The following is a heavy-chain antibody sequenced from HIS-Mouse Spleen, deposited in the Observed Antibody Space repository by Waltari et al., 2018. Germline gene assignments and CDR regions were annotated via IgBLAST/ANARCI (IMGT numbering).Heavy chain of an antibody. J-gene: IGHJ4*02. Sequence: QVQLQQWGAGLLKPSETLSLTCAGYGGSFSGYYWSWIRQPPGKGLEWIGEINHSGSTNYNPSLKSRVTISVDTSKNQFSLKLSSVTAADTAVYYCARGRDSGSYYFDYWGQGTLVTVSS. CDR3: ARGRDSGSYYFDY. CDR2: INHSGST. V-gene: IGHV4-34*01. D-gene: IGHD1-26*01. CDR1: GGSFSGYY.